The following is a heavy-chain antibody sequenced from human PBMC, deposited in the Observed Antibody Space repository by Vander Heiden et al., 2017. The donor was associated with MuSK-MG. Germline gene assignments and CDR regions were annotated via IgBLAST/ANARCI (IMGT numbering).Heavy chain of an antibody. CDR2: IIPILGTA. CDR1: GGTFSSYA. Sequence: QVQLVQSGAAVKKPGSSVKVSCKASGGTFSSYAISWVRQAPGQGLEWMGGIIPILGTANYAQKFQGRVTITADESTSTAYMELSSLRSEDTAVYYCARQSDYYDSSGYYRYDAFDIWGQGTMVTVSS. D-gene: IGHD3-22*01. CDR3: ARQSDYYDSSGYYRYDAFDI. V-gene: IGHV1-69*01. J-gene: IGHJ3*02.